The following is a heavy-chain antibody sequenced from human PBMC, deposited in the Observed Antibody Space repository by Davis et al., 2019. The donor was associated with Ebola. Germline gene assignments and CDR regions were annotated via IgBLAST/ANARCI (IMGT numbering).Heavy chain of an antibody. Sequence: GESLKISCAASGFTFSSYAMSWVRQAPGKGLEWVSAISGSGGSTYYADSVKGRFTISRDNSKNSLYLQMNSLRTEDTAVYYCARDIAVAGTIGFDYWGQGTLVTVSS. V-gene: IGHV3-23*01. J-gene: IGHJ4*01. CDR1: GFTFSSYA. CDR3: ARDIAVAGTIGFDY. CDR2: ISGSGGST. D-gene: IGHD6-19*01.